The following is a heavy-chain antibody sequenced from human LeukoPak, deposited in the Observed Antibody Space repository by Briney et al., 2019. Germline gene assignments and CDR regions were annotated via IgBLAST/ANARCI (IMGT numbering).Heavy chain of an antibody. CDR2: ISYDGSNK. CDR1: GFTFSSYA. J-gene: IGHJ4*02. D-gene: IGHD6-6*01. CDR3: AKDWYSSSSNYFDY. V-gene: IGHV3-30-3*01. Sequence: GRSLRLSCAASGFTFSSYAMNWVRQAPGKGLEWVAFISYDGSNKYYADSVKGRFTISRDNSKNTLYLQMNSLRAEDTAVYYCAKDWYSSSSNYFDYWGQGTLVTVSS.